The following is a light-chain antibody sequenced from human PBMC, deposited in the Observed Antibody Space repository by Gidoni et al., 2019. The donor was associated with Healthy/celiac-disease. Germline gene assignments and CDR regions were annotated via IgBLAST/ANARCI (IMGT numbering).Light chain of an antibody. CDR1: QSVSSY. V-gene: IGKV3-11*01. CDR2: DAY. J-gene: IGKJ4*01. Sequence: EIELTQSPATLSLSPGARANRSCRASQSVSSYLAWYQQKPGQAPRLLIYDAYNRATGIPARFRGRGSGTDFTLTISSLDPEDFAVYYCQQRSNWPLTFGGXTKVEIK. CDR3: QQRSNWPLT.